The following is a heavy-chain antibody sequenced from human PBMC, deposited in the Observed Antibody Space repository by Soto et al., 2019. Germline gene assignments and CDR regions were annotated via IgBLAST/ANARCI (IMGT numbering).Heavy chain of an antibody. CDR2: ISYDGSNK. CDR1: GFTFSSYG. Sequence: PGGSLRLSCAASGFTFSSYGMHWVRQAPGEGLEWVAVISYDGSNKYYADSVKGRFTISRDNSKNTLYLQMNSLRAEDTAVYYCAKDSRKIYGDFAYWGQGTLVTVSS. V-gene: IGHV3-30*18. D-gene: IGHD4-17*01. J-gene: IGHJ4*02. CDR3: AKDSRKIYGDFAY.